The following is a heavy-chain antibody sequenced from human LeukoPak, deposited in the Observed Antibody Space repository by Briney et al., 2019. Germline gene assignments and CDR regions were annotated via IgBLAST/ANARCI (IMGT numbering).Heavy chain of an antibody. CDR1: GYTFTSYG. Sequence: GASVKVSCKASGYTFTSYGISWVRQAPGQGLEWMGWISAYNGNTNYAQKLQGRVTMTTDTSTSTAYMELRSLRADDTAVYYCARVVVPAVICDKWWFDPRGQGALVTVSS. CDR2: ISAYNGNT. V-gene: IGHV1-18*01. D-gene: IGHD2-2*01. J-gene: IGHJ5*02. CDR3: ARVVVPAVICDKWWFDP.